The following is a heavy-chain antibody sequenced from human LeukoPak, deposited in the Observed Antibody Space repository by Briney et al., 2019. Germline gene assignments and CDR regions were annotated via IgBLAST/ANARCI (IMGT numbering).Heavy chain of an antibody. CDR3: ARDSWELYYYFDY. V-gene: IGHV1-2*02. CDR2: INPNSGGT. Sequence: ASVKVSCKASGYTFTNYDIHWVRRAAGQGLEWMGWINPNSGGTNYAQKFQGRVTMTRDTSISTAYMELSRLRSDDTAVYYCARDSWELYYYFDYWGQGTLVTVSS. D-gene: IGHD1-26*01. J-gene: IGHJ4*02. CDR1: GYTFTNYD.